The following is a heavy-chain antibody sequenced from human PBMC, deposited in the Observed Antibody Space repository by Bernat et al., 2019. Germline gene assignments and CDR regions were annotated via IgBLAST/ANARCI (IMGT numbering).Heavy chain of an antibody. Sequence: QVQLQESGPGLVKPSGTLSLTCAVSGGSISSSNWWSWVRQPPGKGVEWIGEIYHSGSTNYTPSLKSRVTISVDKSKNQFSLTLSSVTAADTAVYYCARDDYYDSSGYKPLDYWGQGTLVTVSS. J-gene: IGHJ4*02. CDR2: IYHSGST. V-gene: IGHV4-4*02. CDR3: ARDDYYDSSGYKPLDY. CDR1: GGSISSSNW. D-gene: IGHD3-22*01.